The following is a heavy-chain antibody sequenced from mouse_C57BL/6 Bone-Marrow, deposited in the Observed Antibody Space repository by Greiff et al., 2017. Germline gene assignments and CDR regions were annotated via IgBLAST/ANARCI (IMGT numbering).Heavy chain of an antibody. CDR3: ARHDPWFAY. J-gene: IGHJ3*01. Sequence: EVMLVESGGDLVKPGGSLKLSCAASGFTFSSYGMSWVRQTPDKRLEWVATLSSGGSYTYYPDSVKGRFTISRDNAKNTLYLQMSSLKSEDTAMYYCARHDPWFAYWGQGTLVTVSA. V-gene: IGHV5-6*02. CDR2: LSSGGSYT. CDR1: GFTFSSYG.